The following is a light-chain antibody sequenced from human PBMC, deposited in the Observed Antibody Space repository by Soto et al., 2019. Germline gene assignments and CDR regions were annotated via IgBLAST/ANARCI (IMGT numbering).Light chain of an antibody. CDR3: QQYGSSVT. J-gene: IGKJ1*01. CDR2: GAS. CDR1: QSVSSN. Sequence: EIVMTQSPATLYVSPGESGTLSCRASQSVSSNLAWYQQKPGQAPRLLIYGASTRATGIPARFSGSGSGTDSTLTISRLEPEDFAVYYCQQYGSSVTFGQGTKVDIK. V-gene: IGKV3-15*01.